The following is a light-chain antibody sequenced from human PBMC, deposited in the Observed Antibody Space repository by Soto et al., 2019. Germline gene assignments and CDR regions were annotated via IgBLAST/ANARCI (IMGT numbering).Light chain of an antibody. CDR3: CSYTSSRTYV. CDR2: EVT. V-gene: IGLV2-14*01. J-gene: IGLJ1*01. CDR1: SSHVGAYIY. Sequence: QSVLTPPASGSGYLGQTSTVSCTGTSSHVGAYIYVSWYQHHPGKAPKVMIYEVTNRPSGVSDRFSGSKSGNTASLTISGLQAEDEADYYCCSYTSSRTYVFGTGTKVTVL.